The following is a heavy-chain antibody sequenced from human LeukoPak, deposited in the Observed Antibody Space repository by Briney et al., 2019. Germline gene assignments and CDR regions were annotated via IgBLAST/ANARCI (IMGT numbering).Heavy chain of an antibody. CDR2: IYSSGST. CDR3: ARGSKGSSWPGGYFDL. J-gene: IGHJ2*01. CDR1: GGSISGYY. D-gene: IGHD6-13*01. V-gene: IGHV4-59*01. Sequence: SETLSLTCSVSGGSISGYYWSWVRQPPGEGLECIGYIYSSGSTNYNPSLKSRLTISADTSNNQFSLKLTSVTAADTAVYYCARGSKGSSWPGGYFDLWGRGALVTVSS.